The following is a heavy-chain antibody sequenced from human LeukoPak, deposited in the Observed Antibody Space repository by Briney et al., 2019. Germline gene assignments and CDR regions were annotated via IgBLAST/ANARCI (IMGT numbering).Heavy chain of an antibody. J-gene: IGHJ4*02. CDR3: ARDSIRITMVRGVLRYYFDY. Sequence: ASVKVSCKASGYTFTGYYMHWVRQAPGQGLEWTGWINPSGGSTSYAQKFQGRVTMTRDTSTSTVYMELSSLRSEDTAVYYCARDSIRITMVRGVLRYYFDYWGQGTLVTVSS. D-gene: IGHD3-10*01. CDR1: GYTFTGYY. CDR2: INPSGGST. V-gene: IGHV1-46*01.